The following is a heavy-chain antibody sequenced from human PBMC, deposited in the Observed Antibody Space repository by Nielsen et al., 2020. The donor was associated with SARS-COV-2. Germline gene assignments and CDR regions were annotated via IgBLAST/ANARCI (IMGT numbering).Heavy chain of an antibody. CDR3: ASDSSGWYYFDY. Sequence: WIRQPPGKGLEWIGSIYYSGSTYYNPSLKSRVTISVDTPKNQFSLKLSSVTAADTAVYYCASDSSGWYYFDYWGQGTLVTVSS. CDR2: IYYSGST. D-gene: IGHD6-19*01. V-gene: IGHV4-39*01. J-gene: IGHJ4*02.